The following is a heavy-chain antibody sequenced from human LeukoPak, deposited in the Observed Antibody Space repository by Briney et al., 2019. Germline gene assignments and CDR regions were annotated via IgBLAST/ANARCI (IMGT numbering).Heavy chain of an antibody. Sequence: SETLSLTCTVSGGSISSSSYYWGWIRQPPGKGLEWIGSIYYSGSTYYNPSLKSRVTISVDTSKKQFSLKLSSVTAADTAVYYCARNYHDFWRAITKHMDVWGKGTTVTVSS. CDR3: ARNYHDFWRAITKHMDV. D-gene: IGHD3-3*01. V-gene: IGHV4-39*07. CDR1: GGSISSSSYY. CDR2: IYYSGST. J-gene: IGHJ6*04.